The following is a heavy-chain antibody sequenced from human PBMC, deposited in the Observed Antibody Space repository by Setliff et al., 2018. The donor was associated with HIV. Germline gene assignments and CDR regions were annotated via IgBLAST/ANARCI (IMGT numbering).Heavy chain of an antibody. D-gene: IGHD2-21*01. CDR2: INVDTANT. CDR1: GYSFNDYA. V-gene: IGHV1-3*01. CDR3: AILSGKGLILDT. J-gene: IGHJ5*02. Sequence: ASVKVSCKASGYSFNDYAMHWVRQAPGQRLEWMGWINVDTANTKYSQKFQERVTITRDTTANTVYMELSSLRSEDTAVYYCAILSGKGLILDTWGQGTLVTVSS.